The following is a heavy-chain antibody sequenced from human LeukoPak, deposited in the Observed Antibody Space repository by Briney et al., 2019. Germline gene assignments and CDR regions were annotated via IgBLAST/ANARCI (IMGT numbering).Heavy chain of an antibody. V-gene: IGHV3-21*01. CDR3: AKTLTSRYCSSTSCYDRQRGLYYMDV. J-gene: IGHJ6*03. D-gene: IGHD2-2*01. CDR1: GFTFSSCG. CDR2: ISGSSTYI. Sequence: GGSLRLSCAASGFTFSSCGMNWVRQAPGKGLEWVSSISGSSTYISYADSVKGRFTISRDNSKNTLYLQMNSLRAEDTAVYYCAKTLTSRYCSSTSCYDRQRGLYYMDVWGKGTTVTVSS.